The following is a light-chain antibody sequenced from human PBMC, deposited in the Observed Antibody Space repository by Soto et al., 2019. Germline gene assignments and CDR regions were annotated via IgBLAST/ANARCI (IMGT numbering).Light chain of an antibody. Sequence: NFMLTQPHSVSESPGKTVTISCTRSSGSIASNYVQWYQQRPGSAPTTVIYEDNQRPSGVPDRFSGSIDSSSNSASLTISGLKTEDEADYYCQSYDDSYVVFGGGTKVTVL. CDR2: EDN. J-gene: IGLJ2*01. CDR3: QSYDDSYVV. CDR1: SGSIASNY. V-gene: IGLV6-57*04.